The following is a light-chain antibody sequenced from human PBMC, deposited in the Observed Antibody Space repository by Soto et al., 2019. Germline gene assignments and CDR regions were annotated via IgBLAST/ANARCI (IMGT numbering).Light chain of an antibody. CDR1: QSVSSY. CDR3: QQRSNWPYT. Sequence: EIVLTQSPATLSLSPGERATLSCRASQSVSSYLGWYQQKPGQAPRLLIYDASNRATGIPARFSGSGSGTDFTLTISSLESEDLAVYYCQQRSNWPYTFGQGTKVEIK. V-gene: IGKV3-11*01. CDR2: DAS. J-gene: IGKJ2*01.